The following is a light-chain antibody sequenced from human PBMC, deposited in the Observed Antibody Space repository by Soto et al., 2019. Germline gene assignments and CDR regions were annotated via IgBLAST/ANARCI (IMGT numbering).Light chain of an antibody. CDR1: QNISVW. CDR3: QQYDSSSPT. V-gene: IGKV1-5*01. J-gene: IGKJ2*01. CDR2: DAS. Sequence: DIQMPQSPSTLSASVGDGVTITCRASQNISVWLDWYQQRPGKAPKFLMYDASSLETGVPSRFSGSGSGTEFTLTIRRLQPDDSATYYGQQYDSSSPTFGQGTELEIK.